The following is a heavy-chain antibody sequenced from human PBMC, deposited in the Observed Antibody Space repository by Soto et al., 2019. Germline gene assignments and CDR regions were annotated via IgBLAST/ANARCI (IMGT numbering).Heavy chain of an antibody. Sequence: PGGSLRLSCVASGITFGRRAMSWVRQAPGEGLEWVSSITDSGGDAKYADSVRGRFTISRDNSKNTLYLHMSSLRAEDSAVYYCARGSTDSYPGSRIFDFWGRGTLVTVSS. V-gene: IGHV3-23*01. J-gene: IGHJ4*02. CDR1: GITFGRRA. CDR2: ITDSGGDA. D-gene: IGHD3-10*01. CDR3: ARGSTDSYPGSRIFDF.